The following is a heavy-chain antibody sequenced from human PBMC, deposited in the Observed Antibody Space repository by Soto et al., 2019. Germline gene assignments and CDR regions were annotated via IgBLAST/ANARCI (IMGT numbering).Heavy chain of an antibody. D-gene: IGHD6-13*01. CDR2: MNPINGAT. Sequence: QVQLVQSGAEVKQSGASVKVSCKASGYDFTAYAINWVRQASGQGLEWMGWMNPINGATGSARRFQGRVSMTRNTAKGTAYLELTSLRSDDSAVYYCGRGPSPRAPAGGTPYYFAMDVWGQGTTVTVSS. V-gene: IGHV1-8*02. CDR3: GRGPSPRAPAGGTPYYFAMDV. J-gene: IGHJ6*02. CDR1: GYDFTAYA.